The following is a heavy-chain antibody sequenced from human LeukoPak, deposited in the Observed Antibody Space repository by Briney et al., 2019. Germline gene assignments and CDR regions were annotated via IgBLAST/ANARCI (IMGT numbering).Heavy chain of an antibody. V-gene: IGHV3-21*04. Sequence: GGSLRLSCAASGFTFSSYSMNWVRQAPGKGLEWVSSISSSSSYIYYADSVKGRFTISRDNAKNSLYLQMNSLRAEDTAVYYCAKDQVSSGYYPGDYFDYWGQGTLVTVSS. CDR3: AKDQVSSGYYPGDYFDY. D-gene: IGHD3-22*01. CDR1: GFTFSSYS. CDR2: ISSSSSYI. J-gene: IGHJ4*02.